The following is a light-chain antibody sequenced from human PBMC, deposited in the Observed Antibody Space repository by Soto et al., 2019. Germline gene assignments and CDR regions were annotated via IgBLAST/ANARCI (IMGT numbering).Light chain of an antibody. CDR1: QSISRY. Sequence: IVLTQSPGTLSLSPGERTTLSCRASQSISRYLAWYQQKPGQGPRLLIYGASSMATGTPDRFSCSGSGTYFSLTINRLDPEDFALYSCQQDGSSPPTFGQWNKVEIK. V-gene: IGKV3-20*01. CDR2: GAS. CDR3: QQDGSSPPT. J-gene: IGKJ1*01.